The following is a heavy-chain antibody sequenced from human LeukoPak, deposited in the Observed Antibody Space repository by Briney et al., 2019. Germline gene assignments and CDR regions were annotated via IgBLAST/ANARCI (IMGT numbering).Heavy chain of an antibody. D-gene: IGHD3-9*01. CDR1: GGSFSGYY. CDR3: ARLGLRYFDWLFSGGWFDP. J-gene: IGHJ5*02. V-gene: IGHV4-34*01. Sequence: PSETLSLTCAVYGGSFSGYYWSWIRQPPGKGLEWIGEINHSGSTNYNPSLKSRVTISVDTSKNQFSLKLSSVTAADTAVYYCARLGLRYFDWLFSGGWFDPWGQGTLVTVSS. CDR2: INHSGST.